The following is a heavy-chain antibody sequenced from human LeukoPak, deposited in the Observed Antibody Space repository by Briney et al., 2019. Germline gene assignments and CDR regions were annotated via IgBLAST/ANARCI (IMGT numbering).Heavy chain of an antibody. D-gene: IGHD6-6*01. J-gene: IGHJ4*02. CDR1: GLTVSSNH. CDR3: ASCVAARPSYFDL. V-gene: IGHV3-53*01. CDR2: IYSGGST. Sequence: GGSLRLSCAASGLTVSSNHMTWVRQVPGKGLEWVSVIYSGGSTDYADSVKGRFTISRDNSKNTVYLQMNNLRAEDTAVYYCASCVAARPSYFDLWGQGTLVTVPS.